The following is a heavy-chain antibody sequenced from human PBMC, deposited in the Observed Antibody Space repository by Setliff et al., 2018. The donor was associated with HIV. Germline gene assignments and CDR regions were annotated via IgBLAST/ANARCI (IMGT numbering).Heavy chain of an antibody. CDR1: GGSFIGSSFQ. V-gene: IGHV4-61*01. CDR3: ARGVPLLPPRH. D-gene: IGHD1-26*01. CDR2: IYYGGST. Sequence: PSETLSLTCTVSGGSFIGSSFQSTWIRQPPGKGLEWIGYIYYGGSTNYNPSLKSRVTISGDTSKNQFFLNLTSVTAADTAVYYCARGVPLLPPRHWGQGALVTVSS. J-gene: IGHJ4*02.